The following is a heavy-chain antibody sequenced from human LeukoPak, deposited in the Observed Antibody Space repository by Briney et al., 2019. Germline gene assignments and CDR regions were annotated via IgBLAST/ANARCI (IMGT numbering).Heavy chain of an antibody. CDR3: AKDGEWLRRTNYFDY. V-gene: IGHV3-23*01. J-gene: IGHJ4*02. CDR1: GFTFSSYG. Sequence: GGTLRLSCAASGFTFSSYGMSWVRQAPGKVLEWVSAISGSGGSTYYADSVKGRFTISRDNSKNTLYLQMNSLRAEDTAVYYCAKDGEWLRRTNYFDYWGQGTLVTASS. D-gene: IGHD5-12*01. CDR2: ISGSGGST.